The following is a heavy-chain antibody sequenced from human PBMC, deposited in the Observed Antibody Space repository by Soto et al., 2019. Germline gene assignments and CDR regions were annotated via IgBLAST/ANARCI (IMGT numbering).Heavy chain of an antibody. V-gene: IGHV3-21*01. D-gene: IGHD6-19*01. CDR3: ARATFSSGWTDTEDDAFDI. CDR2: ISSSSSYI. Sequence: EVQLVESGGGLVKPGGSLRLSCAASGFTFSSYSMNWVRQAPGKGLELVSSISSSSSYIYYADSVKGRFTISRDNAKNSLYLQMNSLRAEDTAVYYCARATFSSGWTDTEDDAFDIWGQGTMVTVSS. CDR1: GFTFSSYS. J-gene: IGHJ3*02.